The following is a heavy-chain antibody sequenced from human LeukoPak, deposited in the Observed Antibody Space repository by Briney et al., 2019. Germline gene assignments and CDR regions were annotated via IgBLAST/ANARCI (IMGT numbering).Heavy chain of an antibody. D-gene: IGHD6-13*01. V-gene: IGHV3-7*01. CDR3: ARDKSVAAADTGSLFDC. Sequence: QPGGSLRLSCAASGFTFSSYWMSWVRQAPGKGLEWVANIKQDGSESYYVDSVKGRFTISRDNAKNSLYLQMNSLRVEDTAVYYCARDKSVAAADTGSLFDCWSQGTLVTVSS. CDR1: GFTFSSYW. CDR2: IKQDGSES. J-gene: IGHJ4*02.